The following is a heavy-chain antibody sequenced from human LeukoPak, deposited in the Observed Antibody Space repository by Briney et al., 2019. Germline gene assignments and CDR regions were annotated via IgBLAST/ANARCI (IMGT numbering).Heavy chain of an antibody. CDR1: GFIFTGYF. CDR3: AREPFDY. Sequence: GGSLRLSCAASGFIFTGYFMSWVRQAPGKGLEWVASIKQDGSEKYYVDSVKGRFTISRDNAKKSLYLQMNGLRAEDTAVYYCAREPFDYWGQGTLVTVSS. J-gene: IGHJ4*02. CDR2: IKQDGSEK. V-gene: IGHV3-7*03.